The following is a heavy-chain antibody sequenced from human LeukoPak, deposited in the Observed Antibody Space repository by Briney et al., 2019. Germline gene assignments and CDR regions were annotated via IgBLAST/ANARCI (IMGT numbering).Heavy chain of an antibody. CDR2: IYETGST. CDR1: GVSISGSGYY. D-gene: IGHD6-19*01. V-gene: IGHV4-39*01. J-gene: IGHJ4*02. CDR3: VKSGGYGLIDY. Sequence: SETLSLTCAVSGVSISGSGYYLGWIRQPPGQGLEWIGNIYETGSTYYNASLQSRVTISIDMSKNQISLRLTSVSAADTAMYYCVKSGGYGLIDYWGQGTLVTVSS.